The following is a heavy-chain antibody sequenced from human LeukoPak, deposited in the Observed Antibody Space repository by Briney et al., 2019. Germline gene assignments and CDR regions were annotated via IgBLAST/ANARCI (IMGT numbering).Heavy chain of an antibody. CDR3: AKDNYYDGSGYYFPDY. J-gene: IGHJ4*01. D-gene: IGHD3-22*01. Sequence: PGGSLRLSCAASGFTFSSYAMSWVRQAPGKGLEWVSAISGSGGSTYYADSVKGRFTISRDNSKNTLYLQMNSLRAEDTAVYYCAKDNYYDGSGYYFPDYWGQGIQVTVSS. CDR1: GFTFSSYA. CDR2: ISGSGGST. V-gene: IGHV3-23*01.